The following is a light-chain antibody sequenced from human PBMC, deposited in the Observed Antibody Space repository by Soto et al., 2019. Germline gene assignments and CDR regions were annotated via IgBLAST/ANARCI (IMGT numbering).Light chain of an antibody. V-gene: IGKV3-15*01. J-gene: IGKJ1*01. CDR3: QQYNNWPPWT. CDR1: QSVDRNY. CDR2: GAS. Sequence: EIVLTQSPATLSLSPGARATLSCRASQSVDRNYLAWYQHKPGQAPRLLIYGASTRATGIPARFSGSGSGTDFTLTISSLQSEDFAVYYCQQYNNWPPWTFGQGTKVDIK.